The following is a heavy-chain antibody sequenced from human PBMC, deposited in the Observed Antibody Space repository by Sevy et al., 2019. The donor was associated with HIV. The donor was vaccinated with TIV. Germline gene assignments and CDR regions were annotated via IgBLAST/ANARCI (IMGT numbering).Heavy chain of an antibody. CDR2: INPNSGGT. D-gene: IGHD5-18*01. Sequence: ASVKVSCKASGYTFTGYYMHWVRQAPGQGLEWMGWINPNSGGTNYAQKLQGRVTMTRDTSISTAYMELSRLRSDDTAVYYGARFRRRAAMVSGDAFDIWGQGTMVTVSS. CDR1: GYTFTGYY. CDR3: ARFRRRAAMVSGDAFDI. V-gene: IGHV1-2*02. J-gene: IGHJ3*02.